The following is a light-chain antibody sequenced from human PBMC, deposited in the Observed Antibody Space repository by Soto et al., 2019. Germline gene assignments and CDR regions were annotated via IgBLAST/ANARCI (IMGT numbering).Light chain of an antibody. Sequence: QSVLTQPASVSGSPGQSITISCTGTSSDVGGYNHVSWYQHHPGKAPKLMIYEAFNRPSGVSNRFAGSKSGNTASLTISGLQAEDEADYYCSSYTSSTTPDVFGNGTKVTVL. CDR1: SSDVGGYNH. V-gene: IGLV2-14*01. CDR2: EAF. CDR3: SSYTSSTTPDV. J-gene: IGLJ1*01.